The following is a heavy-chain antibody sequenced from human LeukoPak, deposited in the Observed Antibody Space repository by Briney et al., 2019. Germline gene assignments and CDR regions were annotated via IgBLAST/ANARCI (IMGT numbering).Heavy chain of an antibody. V-gene: IGHV3-11*04. CDR2: FSVRYNVI. CDR1: GFTFSDYY. D-gene: IGHD6-13*01. CDR3: VRDLPVAAADF. J-gene: IGHJ4*02. Sequence: PGGSLRLSCAASGFTFSDYYMGWIRQAPGKGLEWVSFFSVRYNVIYYADSVKGRFTVSRDEAKNSLYLQMNSLRAEDTALYYCVRDLPVAAADFWGQGTLVTVSS.